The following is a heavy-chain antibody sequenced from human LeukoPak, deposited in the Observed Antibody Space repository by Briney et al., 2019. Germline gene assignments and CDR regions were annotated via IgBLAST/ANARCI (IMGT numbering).Heavy chain of an antibody. J-gene: IGHJ4*02. D-gene: IGHD2-2*01. CDR3: ARSVVPAAPLDY. CDR2: ISSSSNAI. V-gene: IGHV3-48*01. Sequence: PGGSLRLSCAASGFTFSSYNMNWVRQAPGKGLEWISHISSSSNAIYYADSVKGRFTISRDNAKNSLYLRMNSLRAEDTAVYYCARSVVPAAPLDYWGQGTLVTVSS. CDR1: GFTFSSYN.